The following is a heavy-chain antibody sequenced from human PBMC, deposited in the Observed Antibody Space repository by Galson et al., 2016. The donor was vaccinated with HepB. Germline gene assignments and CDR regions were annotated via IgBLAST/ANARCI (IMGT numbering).Heavy chain of an antibody. J-gene: IGHJ4*02. CDR3: ARDISSGLVGDFAQ. V-gene: IGHV3-9*01. D-gene: IGHD2-15*01. CDR2: ISWNGRTI. Sequence: SLRLSCAVSGFDLDDHAMHWVRQTPEKGLEWVSGISWNGRTIDYADSVKGRFTIPRDTASNSLFLQMTSLRVDDTAVYYCARDISSGLVGDFAQWGQGTLVTVSS. CDR1: GFDLDDHA.